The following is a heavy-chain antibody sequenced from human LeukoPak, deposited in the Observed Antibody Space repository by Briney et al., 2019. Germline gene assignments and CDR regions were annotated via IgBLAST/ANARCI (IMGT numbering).Heavy chain of an antibody. CDR2: IIPIFGTA. CDR1: GCTFSSYA. D-gene: IGHD5-18*01. Sequence: SVKVSCKASGCTFSSYAISWVRQAPGQGLEWLGGIIPIFGTANYAQKLQGRVTITADKSTSTAYMELSSLRSEDTAVYYCAREGVQRGYSYGPIPGEEDPNYYYYRDDWGKGTTVTVSS. V-gene: IGHV1-69*06. J-gene: IGHJ6*03. CDR3: AREGVQRGYSYGPIPGEEDPNYYYYRDD.